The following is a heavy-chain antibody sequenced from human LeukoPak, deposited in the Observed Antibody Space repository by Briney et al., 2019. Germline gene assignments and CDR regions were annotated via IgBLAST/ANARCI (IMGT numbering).Heavy chain of an antibody. CDR1: GGSISNXY. CDR2: XXYXXST. V-gene: IGHV4-59*08. D-gene: IGHD4-11*01. CDR3: AGSGGNSKVDY. J-gene: IGHJ4*02. Sequence: SETLXLTCTVSGGSISNXYWXXXRQPXGKGLEWXXYXXYXXSTXXXXSLKSRVXXXXXTXKNEFSLKLSSVTAADTAVYYCAGSGGNSKVDYWGQGTLVTVSS.